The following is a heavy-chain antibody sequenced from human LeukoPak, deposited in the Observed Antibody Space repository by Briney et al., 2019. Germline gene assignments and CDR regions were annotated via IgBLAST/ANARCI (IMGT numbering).Heavy chain of an antibody. D-gene: IGHD4-11*01. CDR3: ARDQPYDYRFDH. V-gene: IGHV4-59*01. CDR1: VGSISSYF. CDR2: IYSSGST. Sequence: SETLSQTCSVSVGSISSYFWSWIRQPPGKGLEWIGHIYSSGSTNYNPSLKSRVTISVDTSKNQFSLKLSSVTAADTAVYYCARDQPYDYRFDHWGQGTLVTVSS. J-gene: IGHJ4*02.